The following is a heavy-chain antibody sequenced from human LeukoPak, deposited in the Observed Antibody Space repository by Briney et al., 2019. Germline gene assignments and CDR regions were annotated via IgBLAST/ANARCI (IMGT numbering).Heavy chain of an antibody. CDR1: GFTFDDYG. CDR2: IDWDGGST. V-gene: IGHV3-20*04. D-gene: IGHD6-19*01. Sequence: PGGPLRPSCAAPGFTFDDYGMSWVRQAPGKGLEWVSGIDWDGGSTGYADCVKGRFTISRDNAKNSWYLQMNSLRAEDTALYYCARGLVQSGPWGQGTLVTVSS. CDR3: ARGLVQSGP. J-gene: IGHJ5*02.